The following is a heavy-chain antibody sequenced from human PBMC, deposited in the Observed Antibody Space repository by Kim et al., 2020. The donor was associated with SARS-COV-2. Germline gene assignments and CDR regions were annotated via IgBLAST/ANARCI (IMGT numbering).Heavy chain of an antibody. J-gene: IGHJ6*02. D-gene: IGHD1-26*01. Sequence: GGSLRLSCAASGFTFSDYYMSWIRQAPGKGLEWVSYISSSSSYTNYADSVKGRFTISRDNAKNSLYLQMNSLRAEDTAVYYCARGVNSGSYATDRDYYYGMDVWGQGTTVTVSS. V-gene: IGHV3-11*06. CDR1: GFTFSDYY. CDR3: ARGVNSGSYATDRDYYYGMDV. CDR2: ISSSSSYT.